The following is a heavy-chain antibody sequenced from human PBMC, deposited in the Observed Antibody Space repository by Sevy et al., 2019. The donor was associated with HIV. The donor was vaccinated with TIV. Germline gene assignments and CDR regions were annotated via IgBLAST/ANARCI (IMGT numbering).Heavy chain of an antibody. Sequence: GGSLRLSCAASGFTFDNYGMSWVRQAPGKGLEWVSAINYNGGSTDYADSVKGRFTISRDNAKNSLYLQMNGLRAEDTALYCCAREGPCEAPDYWGQGTLVTVSS. CDR2: INYNGGST. V-gene: IGHV3-20*04. CDR1: GFTFDNYG. J-gene: IGHJ4*02. CDR3: AREGPCEAPDY.